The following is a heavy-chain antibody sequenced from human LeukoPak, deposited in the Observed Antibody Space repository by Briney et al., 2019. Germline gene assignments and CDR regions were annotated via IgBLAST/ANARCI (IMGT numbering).Heavy chain of an antibody. CDR3: AREDVYSSSWGGWFDP. V-gene: IGHV4-39*02. CDR1: GGSISSNSHY. J-gene: IGHJ5*02. D-gene: IGHD6-13*01. Sequence: PSETLSLTCTVSGGSISSNSHYWGWIRQTPGKGLEWIGSIFYSGTTYYNPSLKSRVTISIDTSKNQFSLKLSSVTAADTAVYYCAREDVYSSSWGGWFDPWGQGTLVTVSS. CDR2: IFYSGTT.